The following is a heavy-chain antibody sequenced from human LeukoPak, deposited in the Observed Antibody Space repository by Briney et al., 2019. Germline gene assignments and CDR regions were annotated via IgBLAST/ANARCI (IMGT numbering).Heavy chain of an antibody. CDR3: ARKLIFDH. CDR2: MNPNSGNT. Sequence: ASVKVSCKASGGTFSSYAISWVRQAPGQGLEWMGWMNPNSGNTGYAQKFQGRITMTRNTSISTAYMELSSLTSDDTAVYYCARKLIFDHWGQGTLVTVSS. CDR1: GGTFSSYA. V-gene: IGHV1-8*02. D-gene: IGHD2-8*01. J-gene: IGHJ4*02.